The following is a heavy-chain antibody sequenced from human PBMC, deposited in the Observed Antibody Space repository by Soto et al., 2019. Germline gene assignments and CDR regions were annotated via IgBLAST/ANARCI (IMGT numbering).Heavy chain of an antibody. CDR3: ARDLLRGHHSSSWAMDV. CDR2: INPNSGGT. CDR1: ESNFTGYY. D-gene: IGHD6-13*01. V-gene: IGHV1-2*02. Sequence: ASVKVSCKASESNFTGYYMHWVRQAPGQGLEWMGWINPNSGGTNYAQKFQGRVAMTRDTSISTAYMELSRLRSDDTAVYYCARDLLRGHHSSSWAMDVWGQGTTVTVSS. J-gene: IGHJ6*02.